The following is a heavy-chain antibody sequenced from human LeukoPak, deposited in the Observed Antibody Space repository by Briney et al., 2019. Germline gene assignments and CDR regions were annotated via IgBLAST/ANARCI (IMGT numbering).Heavy chain of an antibody. Sequence: SAGTLTLTCAASGFTMSSYTMSWVRPGQRQGRGRVSVLSGSGAKISYEDPVMGRTTTSRANTTTTLYLQMLSSGNDDASVYYFAVESSGVWSNVDCWGQGTLAPVS. J-gene: IGHJ4*02. CDR1: GFTMSSYT. CDR2: LSGSGAKI. D-gene: IGHD2-15*01. V-gene: IGHV3-23*01. CDR3: AVESSGVWSNVDC.